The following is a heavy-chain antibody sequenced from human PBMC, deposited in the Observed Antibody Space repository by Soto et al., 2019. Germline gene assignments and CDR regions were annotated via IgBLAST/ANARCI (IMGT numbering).Heavy chain of an antibody. J-gene: IGHJ4*02. D-gene: IGHD3-3*01. Sequence: GESLKISCKGSGYSFTSYWIGGVRQMPGKGLEWMGIIYPGDSDTRYSPSFQGQVTISADKSISTAYLQWSSLKASDTAMYYCARQDRITIFGVAPGVFDYWGQGTLVTVSS. CDR3: ARQDRITIFGVAPGVFDY. CDR2: IYPGDSDT. V-gene: IGHV5-51*01. CDR1: GYSFTSYW.